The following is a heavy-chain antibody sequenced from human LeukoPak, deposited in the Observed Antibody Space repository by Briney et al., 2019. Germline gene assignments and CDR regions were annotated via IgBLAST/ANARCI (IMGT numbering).Heavy chain of an antibody. CDR1: GGTFSSYA. V-gene: IGHV1-18*01. D-gene: IGHD2-2*01. CDR2: ISAYNGNT. Sequence: ASVKVSCKASGGTFSSYAISWVRQAPGQGLEWMGWISAYNGNTNYAQKLQGRVTMTTDTSTSTAYMELRSLRSDDTAVYYCARDSVVVPAALKNWGQGTLVTVSS. J-gene: IGHJ4*02. CDR3: ARDSVVVPAALKN.